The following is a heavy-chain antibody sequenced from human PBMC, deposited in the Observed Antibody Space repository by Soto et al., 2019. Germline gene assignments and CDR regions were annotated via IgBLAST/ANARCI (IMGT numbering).Heavy chain of an antibody. CDR3: TTEGTYGGNSGRGDDY. CDR2: IESKTDGGTT. V-gene: IGHV3-15*07. Sequence: EVQLVESGGGLVKPGGSLRLSCAASGFTFTNAWMNWVRQAPGKGLEWVGRIESKTDGGTTDYVAPVKGRFTISRDDSKNTLYLQMNSLKTEDTAVYYCTTEGTYGGNSGRGDDYWGQGTLVTVSS. CDR1: GFTFTNAW. J-gene: IGHJ4*02. D-gene: IGHD4-17*01.